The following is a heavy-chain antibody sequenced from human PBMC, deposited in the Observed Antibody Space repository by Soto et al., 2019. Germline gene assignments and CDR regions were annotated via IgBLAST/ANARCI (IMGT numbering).Heavy chain of an antibody. D-gene: IGHD6-13*01. CDR3: AHRVPGWWGQQRLDYFDY. J-gene: IGHJ4*02. CDR2: IYWNDDK. V-gene: IGHV2-5*01. CDR1: GFSLSTSGVG. Sequence: GSGPTLVNPTQTLTLTCTFSGFSLSTSGVGVGWIRQPPGKALEWLALIYWNDDKRYSPSLKSRLTITKDTSKNQVVLTMTNMDPVDTATYYCAHRVPGWWGQQRLDYFDYWGQGTLVTVSS.